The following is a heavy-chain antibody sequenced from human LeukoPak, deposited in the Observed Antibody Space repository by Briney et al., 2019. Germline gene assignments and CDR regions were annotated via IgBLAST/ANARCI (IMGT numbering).Heavy chain of an antibody. Sequence: ASVKVSYKASGYTFTSYAMHWVRQAPGQRLEWMGWINAGNGNTKYSQKFQGRVTITRDTSASTAYMELSSLRSEDTAVYYCASSVGGYYYGSGSYYEYFQHWGQGTLVTVSS. J-gene: IGHJ1*01. D-gene: IGHD3-10*01. V-gene: IGHV1-3*01. CDR1: GYTFTSYA. CDR2: INAGNGNT. CDR3: ASSVGGYYYGSGSYYEYFQH.